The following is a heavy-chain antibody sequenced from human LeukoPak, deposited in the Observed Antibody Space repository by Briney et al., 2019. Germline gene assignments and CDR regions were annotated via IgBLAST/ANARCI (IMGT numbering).Heavy chain of an antibody. CDR2: SSGSGGST. D-gene: IGHD3-3*01. J-gene: IGHJ4*02. Sequence: PGGSLRLSCAASGFPFSNNVMTWVRQAPGRGVDWLSASSGSGGSTYYSDSVKGRFTISRDNSKNTLYLQMNSLRAEDTAVYYCAKTFPYGTTWYGFCDYWGQGALVTVSS. V-gene: IGHV3-23*01. CDR3: AKTFPYGTTWYGFCDY. CDR1: GFPFSNNV.